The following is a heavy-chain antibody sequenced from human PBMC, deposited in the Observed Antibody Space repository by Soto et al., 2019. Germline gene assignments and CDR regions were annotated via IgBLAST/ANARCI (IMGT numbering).Heavy chain of an antibody. CDR1: GFTFSSYS. CDR2: ISSSSSTI. J-gene: IGHJ5*02. D-gene: IGHD4-17*01. CDR3: ARGPYGGRIPDWFDP. Sequence: PGGSLRLSCAASGFTFSSYSMNWVRQAPGKGLEWVSYISSSSSTIYYADSVKGRFTISRDNAKNSLYLQMNSLRAEDTAVYYCARGPYGGRIPDWFDPWGQGTLVTVSS. V-gene: IGHV3-48*01.